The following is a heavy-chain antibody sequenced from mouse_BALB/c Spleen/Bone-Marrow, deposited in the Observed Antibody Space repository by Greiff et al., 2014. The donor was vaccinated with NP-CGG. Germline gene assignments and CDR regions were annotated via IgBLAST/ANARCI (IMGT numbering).Heavy chain of an antibody. CDR2: IWSGGST. Sequence: VHLVESGPGLVRPSQSLSITCTVSGFSLTTYGVHWVRQSPGKGLEWLGVIWSGGSTDYNAAFISRLSISKDNSKSQVFFKMNSLQANDTAIYYCARNHRGYYFDYWGQGTTLTVSS. CDR1: GFSLTTYG. V-gene: IGHV2-2*02. CDR3: ARNHRGYYFDY. D-gene: IGHD3-1*01. J-gene: IGHJ2*01.